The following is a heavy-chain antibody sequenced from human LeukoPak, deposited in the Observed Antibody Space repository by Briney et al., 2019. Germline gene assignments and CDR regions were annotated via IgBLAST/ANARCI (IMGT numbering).Heavy chain of an antibody. CDR3: ARGYCSGGSCWFDP. CDR1: GGSISSSY. Sequence: SETLSLTCTVSGGSISSSYWSWIRQPPGKGLEWIGYIYYSGGTNYNPSLKSRVTISVDTSKNQFSLKLSSVTAADTAVYYCARGYCSGGSCWFDPWGQGTLVTVSS. V-gene: IGHV4-59*01. CDR2: IYYSGGT. J-gene: IGHJ5*02. D-gene: IGHD2-15*01.